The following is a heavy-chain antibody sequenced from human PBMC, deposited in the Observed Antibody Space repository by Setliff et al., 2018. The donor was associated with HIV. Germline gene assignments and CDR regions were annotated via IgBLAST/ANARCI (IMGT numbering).Heavy chain of an antibody. CDR3: AAFDSGRDV. D-gene: IGHD6-19*01. CDR2: IHPTGHI. V-gene: IGHV4-34*01. J-gene: IGHJ4*02. CDR1: GGSLNSYY. Sequence: SETLSLTCVASGGSLNSYYWNWIRQTPGKGLEWIGEIHPTGHINYNPSYKSRVTVPLDTSKIQFSLKLNSVTAADTGVYYCAAFDSGRDVWGQGTLVTVSS.